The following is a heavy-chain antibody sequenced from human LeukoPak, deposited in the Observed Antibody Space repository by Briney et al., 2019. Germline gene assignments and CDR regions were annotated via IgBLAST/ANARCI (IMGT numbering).Heavy chain of an antibody. V-gene: IGHV1-69*04. CDR2: IIPILGIA. D-gene: IGHD2-15*01. CDR1: GGTFSSYA. J-gene: IGHJ3*02. Sequence: SVEVSCKASGGTFSSYAISWVRQAPGQGLEWMGRIIPILGIANYAQKFQGRVTITADKSTSTAYMELSSLRSEDTAVYYCARERDIVVVVAAEGDAFDIWGQGTMVTVSS. CDR3: ARERDIVVVVAAEGDAFDI.